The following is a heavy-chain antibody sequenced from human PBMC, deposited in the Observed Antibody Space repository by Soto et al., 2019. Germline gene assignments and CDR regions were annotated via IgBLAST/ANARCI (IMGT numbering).Heavy chain of an antibody. Sequence: RASVKVSCKVSGYTLTELSMHWVRQAPGKGLEWMGGFDPEDGETIYAQKFQGRVTMTEDTSTDTAYMELSSLRSEDTAVYYCATARHSYYYDSSGYYFDYWGQGTLVTVSS. CDR3: ATARHSYYYDSSGYYFDY. CDR1: GYTLTELS. D-gene: IGHD3-22*01. CDR2: FDPEDGET. J-gene: IGHJ4*02. V-gene: IGHV1-24*01.